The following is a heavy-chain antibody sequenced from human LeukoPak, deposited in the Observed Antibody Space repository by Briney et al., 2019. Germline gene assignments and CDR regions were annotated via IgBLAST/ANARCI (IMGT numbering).Heavy chain of an antibody. CDR1: GGSMSPYY. CDR2: IYTSGNT. J-gene: IGHJ4*02. Sequence: SETLSLTCTVSGGSMSPYYWSWIRQPDGKGLEWIGRIYTSGNTNYNPSLKSRVTMSVDTSKNHFSLKLSSVTAADTALYYCAREYPNSSAWSSDYWGQGTLVTVSS. D-gene: IGHD6-19*01. CDR3: AREYPNSSAWSSDY. V-gene: IGHV4-4*07.